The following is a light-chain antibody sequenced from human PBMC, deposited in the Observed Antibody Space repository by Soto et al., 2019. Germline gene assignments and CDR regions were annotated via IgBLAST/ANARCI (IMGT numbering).Light chain of an antibody. V-gene: IGKV1-39*01. CDR3: QQSYSTPT. CDR2: AAS. J-gene: IGKJ1*01. Sequence: DIQMTQSPSSLSASVGDRVTITCRASQSISNYLNWYQQKPGKAPKLLIYAASSLQSGVPSRFSGSGSGTDFTLTISSLQPEDFATYYCQQSYSTPTF. CDR1: QSISNY.